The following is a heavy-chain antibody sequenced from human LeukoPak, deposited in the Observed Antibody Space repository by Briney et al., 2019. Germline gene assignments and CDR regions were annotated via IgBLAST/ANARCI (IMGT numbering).Heavy chain of an antibody. Sequence: GGSLRLSCAASGFTFSSYEMNWVRQAPGKGLEWASYISSSGSTIYYADSVKGRFTTSRDNAKNSLYLQMNSLRAEDTAVYYCARSPRGYSFYFDYWGQGTLVTVSS. CDR1: GFTFSSYE. CDR3: ARSPRGYSFYFDY. V-gene: IGHV3-48*03. CDR2: ISSSGSTI. D-gene: IGHD3-22*01. J-gene: IGHJ4*02.